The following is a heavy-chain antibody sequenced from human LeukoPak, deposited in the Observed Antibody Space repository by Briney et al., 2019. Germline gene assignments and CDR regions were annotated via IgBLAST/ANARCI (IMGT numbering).Heavy chain of an antibody. CDR1: GFTFRSYS. D-gene: IGHD3-16*01. V-gene: IGHV3-23*01. CDR3: AKDRLRYFDY. CDR2: ISGGGGTT. Sequence: GGSLRLSCGASGFTFRSYSMSWVRQAPGKGLEWVSTISGGGGTTYYADSVKGRFTISRDNSKNTMYLQMNSLTAEDTAVYYCAKDRLRYFDYWGQGTLVTVSS. J-gene: IGHJ4*02.